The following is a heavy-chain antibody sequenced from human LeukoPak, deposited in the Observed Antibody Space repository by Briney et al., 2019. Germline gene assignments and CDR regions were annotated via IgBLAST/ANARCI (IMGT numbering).Heavy chain of an antibody. CDR2: INSDGSST. J-gene: IGHJ6*03. V-gene: IGHV3-74*01. Sequence: GGSLRLSCAASGNYWMHWVRQAPGKGLVWVSLINSDGSSTRYADSVKGRFTISRDNAKNTLYLQMNSLRAEDRAVYYCVRDRNYNMDVWGQGTTVTVSS. CDR3: VRDRNYNMDV. CDR1: GNYW.